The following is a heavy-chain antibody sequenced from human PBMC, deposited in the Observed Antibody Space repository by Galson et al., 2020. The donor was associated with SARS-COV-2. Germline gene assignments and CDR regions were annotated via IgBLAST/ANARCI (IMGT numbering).Heavy chain of an antibody. CDR1: GFPFSTYS. CDR2: ISTSSSYT. Sequence: GGSLRLYCAASGFPFSTYSMNWVRLAPGKGLEWVSSISTSSSYTYYVDSVKGRFSISRDNPRNSLYLQMNSLRAEDTAVYYCARDEGIRGYNYGRLYYGMDVWGQGTTVTVSS. CDR3: ARDEGIRGYNYGRLYYGMDV. D-gene: IGHD5-18*01. J-gene: IGHJ6*02. V-gene: IGHV3-21*01.